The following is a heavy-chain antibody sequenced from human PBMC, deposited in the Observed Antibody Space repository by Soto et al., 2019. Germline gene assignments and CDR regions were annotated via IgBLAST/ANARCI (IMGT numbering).Heavy chain of an antibody. D-gene: IGHD1-26*01. J-gene: IGHJ4*02. CDR2: IYYSGST. CDR3: ASLVGVPSGTYPWYFDY. Sequence: WTWLRQHPGKGLEWIAYIYYSGSTYYNPSLKSRVTISVDTSKNQFSLKLSSVTAADTAVYYCASLVGVPSGTYPWYFDYWGQGTLVTVSS. V-gene: IGHV4-31*02.